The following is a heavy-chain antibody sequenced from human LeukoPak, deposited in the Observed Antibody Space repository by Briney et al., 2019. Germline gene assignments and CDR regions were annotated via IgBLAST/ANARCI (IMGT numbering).Heavy chain of an antibody. V-gene: IGHV4-61*08. Sequence: PSQTLSLTCAVSGGSISSGGYSWSWIRQPPGKGLEWIGYIYYSGSTNYNPSLKSRVTISVDTSKNQFSLKLSSVTAADTAVYYCARSLKGYVSRWGQGTLVTVSS. J-gene: IGHJ4*02. D-gene: IGHD3-10*01. CDR1: GGSISSGGYS. CDR3: ARSLKGYVSR. CDR2: IYYSGST.